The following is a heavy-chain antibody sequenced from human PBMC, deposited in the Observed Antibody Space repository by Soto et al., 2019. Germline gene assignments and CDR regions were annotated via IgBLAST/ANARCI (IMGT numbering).Heavy chain of an antibody. CDR3: ARHYSSGSRNWFDP. D-gene: IGHD6-19*01. CDR2: IYYSGST. CDR1: GGSISSYY. J-gene: IGHJ5*02. V-gene: IGHV4-59*01. Sequence: SETLSLTCTVSGGSISSYYWSWIRQPPGKGLEWIGYIYYSGSTNYNPSLKSRVTISVDTSKNQFSLKLSSVTAADTAVFYCARHYSSGSRNWFDPWGQGTLVTVSS.